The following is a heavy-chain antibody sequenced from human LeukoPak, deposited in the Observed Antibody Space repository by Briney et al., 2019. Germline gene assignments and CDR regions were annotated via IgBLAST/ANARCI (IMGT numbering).Heavy chain of an antibody. V-gene: IGHV4-34*01. J-gene: IGHJ5*02. CDR3: ARAGIYSSSNWFDP. CDR2: INHSGST. D-gene: IGHD6-13*01. CDR1: GGSFSGYY. Sequence: SETLSLTCAVYGGSFSGYYWSWIRQPPGKGLEWIGEINHSGSTNYNPSLKSRVTISVDTSKNQFSLKLSSVTAADTAVYYCARAGIYSSSNWFDPWGQGTLVTASS.